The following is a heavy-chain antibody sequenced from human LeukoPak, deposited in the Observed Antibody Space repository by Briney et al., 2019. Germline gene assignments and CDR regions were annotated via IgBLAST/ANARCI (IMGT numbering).Heavy chain of an antibody. CDR3: ARVHTMVRGVIILYYYYGMDV. CDR1: GYTFTSYD. Sequence: GASVKVSCKASGYTFTSYDINWVRQATGQGLEWMGWMNPNSGNTGYAQKFQGRVTMTRNTSISTAYMELSSLRSEDTAVYYCARVHTMVRGVIILYYYYGMDVWGQGTTVTVSS. V-gene: IGHV1-8*01. CDR2: MNPNSGNT. D-gene: IGHD3-10*01. J-gene: IGHJ6*02.